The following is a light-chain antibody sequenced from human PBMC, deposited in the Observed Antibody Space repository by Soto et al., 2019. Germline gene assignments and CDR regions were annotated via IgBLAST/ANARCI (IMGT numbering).Light chain of an antibody. CDR2: EVT. Sequence: QAVVTQPPSASGSPGQSVTISCTGGSSDIGGYNYVSWYQQRPGKVPRLIIYEVTKRPSGVPDRFSGSKSGNTASLTVSGLQADDEADYYCCSYAGSYTYVVFGGGTKLTVL. V-gene: IGLV2-8*01. J-gene: IGLJ2*01. CDR1: SSDIGGYNY. CDR3: CSYAGSYTYVV.